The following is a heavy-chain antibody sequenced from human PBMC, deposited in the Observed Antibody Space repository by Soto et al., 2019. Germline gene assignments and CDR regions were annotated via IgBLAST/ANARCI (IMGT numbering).Heavy chain of an antibody. Sequence: QVQLVESGGGVVQPGRSLRLSCAASGFTFSSYAMHWVRQAPGKGLEWVAVISYDGSNKYYADSVKGRFTISRDNSKNTLYLQMNSLRAEDTAVYYCVRDHPAGDYDFWSGYSHFDYWGQGTLVTVSS. CDR2: ISYDGSNK. J-gene: IGHJ4*02. CDR3: VRDHPAGDYDFWSGYSHFDY. D-gene: IGHD3-3*01. V-gene: IGHV3-30-3*01. CDR1: GFTFSSYA.